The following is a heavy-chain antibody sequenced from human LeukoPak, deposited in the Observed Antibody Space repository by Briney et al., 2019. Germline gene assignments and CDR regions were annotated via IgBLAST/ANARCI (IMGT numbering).Heavy chain of an antibody. CDR3: ARQYYYYYMDV. Sequence: SETLSLTCNVSGGSISGTSFYWGWIREPSGKGLEWIGTFYKDGSTFCNPSLKSRVTISADTSKNQFSLKLTSVTAADRAVYYCARQYYYYYMDVWGKGTTVTVSS. V-gene: IGHV4-39*07. CDR2: FYKDGST. CDR1: GGSISGTSFY. J-gene: IGHJ6*03.